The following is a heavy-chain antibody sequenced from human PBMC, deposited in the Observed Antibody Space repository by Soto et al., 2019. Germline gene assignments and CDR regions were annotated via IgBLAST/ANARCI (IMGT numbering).Heavy chain of an antibody. CDR3: ARDRPEEVAATRGYYYYYGMDV. CDR1: GFTFSSYG. D-gene: IGHD2-15*01. CDR2: IWYDGSNK. Sequence: PGGSLRLSCAASGFTFSSYGMHWVRQAPGKGLEWVAVIWYDGSNKYYADSVKGRFTISRDNSKNTLYLQMNSLRAEDTAVYYCARDRPEEVAATRGYYYYYGMDVWGQGTTVTVSS. J-gene: IGHJ6*02. V-gene: IGHV3-33*01.